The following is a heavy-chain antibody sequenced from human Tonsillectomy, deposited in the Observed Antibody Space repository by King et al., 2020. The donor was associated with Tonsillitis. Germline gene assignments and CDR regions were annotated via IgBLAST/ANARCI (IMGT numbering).Heavy chain of an antibody. CDR3: AREPLPPRYSSGWGHFDY. CDR1: GFTFSSYA. Sequence: VQLVESGGGVVQPGRSLRLSCAASGFTFSSYAMHWVRQAPGKGLEWVAVISYDGSNKYYADSVKGRFTISRDNSKNTLYLQMNSLGAEDTAVYYCAREPLPPRYSSGWGHFDYWGQGTLVTVSS. J-gene: IGHJ4*02. V-gene: IGHV3-30*01. D-gene: IGHD6-19*01. CDR2: ISYDGSNK.